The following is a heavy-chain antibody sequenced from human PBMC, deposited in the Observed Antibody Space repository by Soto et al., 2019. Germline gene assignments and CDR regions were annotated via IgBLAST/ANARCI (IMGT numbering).Heavy chain of an antibody. D-gene: IGHD6-13*01. CDR2: IYHSGST. CDR1: GGSISSSNW. CDR3: ARDSSSWAGGGYYYYGMDV. V-gene: IGHV4-4*02. J-gene: IGHJ6*04. Sequence: SETLSLTCAVSGGSISSSNWWSWVHQPPGKGLEWIGEIYHSGSTNYNPSLKSRVTISVDKSKNQFSLKLSSVTAADTAVYYCARDSSSWAGGGYYYYGMDVWGKGTKVTVS.